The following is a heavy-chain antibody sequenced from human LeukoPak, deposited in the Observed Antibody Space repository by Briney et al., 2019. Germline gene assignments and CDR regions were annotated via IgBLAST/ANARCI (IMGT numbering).Heavy chain of an antibody. CDR2: ISWDGGST. J-gene: IGHJ3*02. Sequence: GGSLRLSCAASGFTFDDYTMHWVRQAPGKGLEWVSLISWDGGSTYYEDSVKGRFTISRDNSKNTLYLQMNRLRAEDTAVYYCAKDTTTVTGHAFDIWGQGTMVTVSS. CDR1: GFTFDDYT. CDR3: AKDTTTVTGHAFDI. D-gene: IGHD4-17*01. V-gene: IGHV3-43*01.